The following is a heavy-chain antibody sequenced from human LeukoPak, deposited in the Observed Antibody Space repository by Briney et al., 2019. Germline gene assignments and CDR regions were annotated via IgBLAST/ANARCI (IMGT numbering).Heavy chain of an antibody. V-gene: IGHV4-30-4*01. Sequence: SETLSLTCTVSGGSISSGDYYWSRIRQPPGKGLEWIGYIYYSGSTYYNPSLKSRVTISVDTSKNQFSLKLSSVTAADTAVYYCARVEEGSGYLRDWGQGTLVTVSS. CDR3: ARVEEGSGYLRD. D-gene: IGHD3-22*01. CDR2: IYYSGST. CDR1: GGSISSGDYY. J-gene: IGHJ4*02.